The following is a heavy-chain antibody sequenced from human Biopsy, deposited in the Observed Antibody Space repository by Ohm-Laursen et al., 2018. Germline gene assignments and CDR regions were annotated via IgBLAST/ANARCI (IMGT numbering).Heavy chain of an antibody. CDR2: ISASGNHI. D-gene: IGHD1-1*01. CDR1: GFTFSGFS. J-gene: IGHJ4*02. Sequence: SLRLSCSASGFTFSGFSMNWVRQAPGKGLEWVSSISASGNHIYYTDSVKGRFTVSRDNGKNSVYLQMNSLRAEDTAVYYCARDQRGPSLLEAKLTPNYFDYWGRGSLVTVSS. V-gene: IGHV3-21*01. CDR3: ARDQRGPSLLEAKLTPNYFDY.